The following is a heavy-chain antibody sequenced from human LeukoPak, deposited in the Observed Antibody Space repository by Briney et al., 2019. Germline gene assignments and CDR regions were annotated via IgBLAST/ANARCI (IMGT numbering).Heavy chain of an antibody. CDR2: IKQDGSEK. CDR1: GFTFSSYW. Sequence: PGGSLRLSCAASGFTFSSYWMSWVRQAPGKGLEWVANIKQDGSEKYYVGSVKGRFTISRDNAKNSLYLQMNSLRAEDTAVYYCARDRLGTATPSDYWGQGTLVTVSS. J-gene: IGHJ4*02. D-gene: IGHD5-18*01. V-gene: IGHV3-7*01. CDR3: ARDRLGTATPSDY.